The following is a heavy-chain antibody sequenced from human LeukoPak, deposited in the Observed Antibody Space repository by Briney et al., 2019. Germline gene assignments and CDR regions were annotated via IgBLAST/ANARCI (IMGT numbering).Heavy chain of an antibody. V-gene: IGHV4-39*07. CDR1: GGSISSSSYY. J-gene: IGHJ4*02. Sequence: SETLSLTCTVSGGSISSSSYYWGWIRQPPGKGLEWIGSIYYSGSTYYNPSLKSRVTISVDTSKNQFSLKLSSVTAADTAVYYCARDAAGTIQFDYWGQGTLVTVSS. CDR3: ARDAAGTIQFDY. CDR2: IYYSGST. D-gene: IGHD6-13*01.